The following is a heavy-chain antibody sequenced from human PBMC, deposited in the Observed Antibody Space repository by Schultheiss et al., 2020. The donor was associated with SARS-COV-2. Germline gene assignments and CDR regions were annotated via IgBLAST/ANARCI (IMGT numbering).Heavy chain of an antibody. Sequence: SETLSLTCAVSGYSISSGYYWGWIRQPPGKGLEWIGYIYYSGSTNYNPSLKSRVTISVDTSKNQFSLKLSSVTAADTAVYYCARGLGGVWAAFDIWGQGTMVTVSS. J-gene: IGHJ3*02. CDR3: ARGLGGVWAAFDI. D-gene: IGHD3-16*01. CDR1: GYSISSGYY. V-gene: IGHV4-61*01. CDR2: IYYSGST.